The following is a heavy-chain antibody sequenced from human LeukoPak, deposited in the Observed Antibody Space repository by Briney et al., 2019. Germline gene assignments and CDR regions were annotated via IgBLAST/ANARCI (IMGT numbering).Heavy chain of an antibody. CDR2: ISSSSSI. CDR3: AREYSSSSGRCFDS. CDR1: GFTFSSYG. Sequence: GRSLRLSCAASGFTFSSYGMHWVRQAPGKGLEWVSYISSSSSIYYGDSVKGRFTMSRDNAKNSLYLQMNSLRAEDTAVYYCAREYSSSSGRCFDSWGQGTLVTVSS. J-gene: IGHJ4*02. V-gene: IGHV3-48*04. D-gene: IGHD6-6*01.